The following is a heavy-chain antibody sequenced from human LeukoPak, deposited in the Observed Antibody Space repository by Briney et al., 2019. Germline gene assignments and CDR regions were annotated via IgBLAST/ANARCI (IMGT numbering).Heavy chain of an antibody. V-gene: IGHV4-4*07. CDR2: IYITGST. CDR3: AREMGYSYGYWYFDV. CDR1: GGSISNYY. Sequence: PSETLSLTCTVSGGSISNYYWSWIRQPAGEGLEWIGRIYITGSTNYSPSLKSRVTMSVDTSQNQFSLKLRSVTAADTAVYYCAREMGYSYGYWYFDVWGRGTLVTVSS. D-gene: IGHD5-18*01. J-gene: IGHJ2*01.